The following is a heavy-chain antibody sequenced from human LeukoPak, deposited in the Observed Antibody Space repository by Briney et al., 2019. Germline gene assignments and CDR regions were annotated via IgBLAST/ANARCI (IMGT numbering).Heavy chain of an antibody. CDR2: INHSGST. CDR1: GGSFSGYS. V-gene: IGHV4-34*01. D-gene: IGHD2-2*01. J-gene: IGHJ4*02. Sequence: PSETLSLTCAVYGGSFSGYSWSWVRQPPGKGLEWIGEINHSGSTNYNPSLKSRVTISVDTSKNQFSLKLSSVTAADTAVYYCARGGNVVVPAATTTYFDYWGQGTLVTVSS. CDR3: ARGGNVVVPAATTTYFDY.